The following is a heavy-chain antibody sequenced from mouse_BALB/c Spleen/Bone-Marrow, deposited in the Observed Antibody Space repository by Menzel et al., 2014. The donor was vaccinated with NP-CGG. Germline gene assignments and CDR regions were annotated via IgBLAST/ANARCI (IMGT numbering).Heavy chain of an antibody. CDR1: GFTFSNYW. J-gene: IGHJ3*01. CDR2: IRLKSNNYAT. CDR3: TSHYGTSYKWFAY. V-gene: IGHV6-6*02. D-gene: IGHD1-1*01. Sequence: EVQRVESGGGLVQPGGSMKLSCVASGFTFSNYWMNWVRQSPEKGLEWVAEIRLKSNNYATHYAESVKGRFTISRDDSKSSVYLQMNNLRAEDTGIYYCTSHYGTSYKWFAYWGQGTLVTVSA.